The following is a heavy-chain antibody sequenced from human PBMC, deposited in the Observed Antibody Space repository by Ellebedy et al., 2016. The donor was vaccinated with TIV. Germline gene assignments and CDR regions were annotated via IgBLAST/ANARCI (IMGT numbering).Heavy chain of an antibody. J-gene: IGHJ5*02. CDR3: ARDRGWLVLEDWFDP. Sequence: ASVKVSXKASGYTFTSYAMHWVRQAPGQRLEWMGWINAGNGNTKYSQKFQGRVTITRDTSASTAYMELSSLRSEDTAVYYCARDRGWLVLEDWFDPWGQGTLVTVSS. CDR1: GYTFTSYA. V-gene: IGHV1-3*01. CDR2: INAGNGNT. D-gene: IGHD6-19*01.